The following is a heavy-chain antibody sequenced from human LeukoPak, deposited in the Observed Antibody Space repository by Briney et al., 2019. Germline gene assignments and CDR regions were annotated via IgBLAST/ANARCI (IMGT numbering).Heavy chain of an antibody. CDR2: IGPSSVYI. D-gene: IGHD1-26*01. CDR1: GFTFSSYS. J-gene: IGHJ3*02. CDR3: ARGHSGSYQRNDVFDI. Sequence: GGSLRLSCAASGFTFSSYSMNWVRQAPGKGLEWVSSIGPSSVYIYYADSMKGRFTVSRHNPENSLYLQMNSLRAEDTAVYYCARGHSGSYQRNDVFDIWGRGTLVTVSS. V-gene: IGHV3-21*01.